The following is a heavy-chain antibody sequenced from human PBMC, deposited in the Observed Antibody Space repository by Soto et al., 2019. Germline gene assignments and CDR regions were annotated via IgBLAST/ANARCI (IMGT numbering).Heavy chain of an antibody. CDR3: ARPNGESMRYYQGMDV. CDR1: GFTFSDYY. CDR2: TSVDGVDR. J-gene: IGHJ6*02. D-gene: IGHD3-10*01. Sequence: QVQLVESGGGLVKPGGSLTLSCVASGFTFSDYYMAWIRQTPGKGLEWVSYTSVDGVDRFYADSVKGRFTISRDNARKSLSLQMNSLRDEDTAVYYCARPNGESMRYYQGMDVWGQGTTVIVSS. V-gene: IGHV3-11*01.